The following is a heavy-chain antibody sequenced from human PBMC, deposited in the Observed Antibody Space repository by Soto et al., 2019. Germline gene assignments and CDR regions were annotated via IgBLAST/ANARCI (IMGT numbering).Heavy chain of an antibody. Sequence: QVQLVQSGAAVKKPGSSVKVSCKASGGTFSSYAISWVRQAPGQGLEWMGGIIPIFGTANYAQKVQGRVTITADQSTRTAYMELSSLRSADTAVYYCGRVGICSGGSCSPGPWGQGTLVTVSS. J-gene: IGHJ5*02. CDR1: GGTFSSYA. D-gene: IGHD2-15*01. V-gene: IGHV1-69*01. CDR2: IIPIFGTA. CDR3: GRVGICSGGSCSPGP.